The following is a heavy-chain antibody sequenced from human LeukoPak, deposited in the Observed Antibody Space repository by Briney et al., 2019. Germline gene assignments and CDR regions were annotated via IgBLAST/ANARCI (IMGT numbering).Heavy chain of an antibody. CDR1: GYTFTSYG. Sequence: ASVKVSCKASGYTFTSYGISWVRQAPGQGLEWMGWISAYNGNTNYAQKLQGRVTMTTDTSTSTACMELRSLRSDDTAVYYCARTNRSYYYYYGMDVWGQGTTVTVSS. CDR3: ARTNRSYYYYYGMDV. J-gene: IGHJ6*02. CDR2: ISAYNGNT. V-gene: IGHV1-18*01. D-gene: IGHD1-14*01.